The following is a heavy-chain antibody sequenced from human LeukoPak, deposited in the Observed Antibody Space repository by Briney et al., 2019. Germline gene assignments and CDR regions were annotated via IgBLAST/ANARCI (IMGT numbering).Heavy chain of an antibody. J-gene: IGHJ1*01. CDR2: ISSSGSTI. CDR3: ARDDYYDSSGYHFQH. V-gene: IGHV3-11*01. Sequence: PGGSLRLSCAASGFTFSDNYMSCIRQAPGKGLEWVSDISSSGSTIYYADSVKGRFTISRDNAKNSLYLQMNSLRAEDTAVYYCARDDYYDSSGYHFQHGGQGTLVTVSS. CDR1: GFTFSDNY. D-gene: IGHD3-22*01.